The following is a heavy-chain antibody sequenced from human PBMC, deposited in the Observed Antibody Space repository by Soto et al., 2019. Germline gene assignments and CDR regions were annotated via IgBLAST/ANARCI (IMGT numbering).Heavy chain of an antibody. CDR3: ATMGQETTFYGSGSGFDMDV. Sequence: GXSVKVSCKASVGTFSSYAVSWVRQAPGQGLEWMGGIIPLFGTAKYAQKFQGRVTITVDESTRTGYMELSSLRSEDTAVYYCATMGQETTFYGSGSGFDMDVWGQGTPVTVSS. D-gene: IGHD3-10*01. J-gene: IGHJ6*02. CDR1: VGTFSSYA. V-gene: IGHV1-69*13. CDR2: IIPLFGTA.